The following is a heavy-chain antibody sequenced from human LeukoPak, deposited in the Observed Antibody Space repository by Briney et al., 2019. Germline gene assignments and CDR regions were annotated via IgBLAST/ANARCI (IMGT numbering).Heavy chain of an antibody. Sequence: ASVKVSCKASGYTFTGYYMHWVRQATGQGPEWMGWMNPNSGNTGYAQRFQGRVTMTRNTSISTAYMELSSLRSEDTAVYYCARAYSSGLIDYWGQGTLVTVSS. D-gene: IGHD6-19*01. V-gene: IGHV1-8*02. J-gene: IGHJ4*02. CDR2: MNPNSGNT. CDR3: ARAYSSGLIDY. CDR1: GYTFTGYY.